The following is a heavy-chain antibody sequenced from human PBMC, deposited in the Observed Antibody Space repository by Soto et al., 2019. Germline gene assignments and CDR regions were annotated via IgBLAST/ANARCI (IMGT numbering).Heavy chain of an antibody. CDR2: ISGSGGTT. CDR1: GFTFSSYA. J-gene: IGHJ4*02. Sequence: GGALRLSCAASGFTFSSYAMSWVRQAPEKGLEWVSAISGSGGTTYYADSVKGRFTISRHNSKNTLYLQMNSLRAEDTAVYYCAKGIGYSSSWFDYWGQGTLVTVSS. D-gene: IGHD6-13*01. CDR3: AKGIGYSSSWFDY. V-gene: IGHV3-23*01.